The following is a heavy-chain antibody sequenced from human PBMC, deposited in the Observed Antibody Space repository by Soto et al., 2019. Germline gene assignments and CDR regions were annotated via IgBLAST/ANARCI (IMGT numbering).Heavy chain of an antibody. V-gene: IGHV3-23*01. CDR3: ARVAAVVTNSGIDY. CDR1: GFTFSNYP. J-gene: IGHJ4*02. Sequence: EVQVLESGGGLVQPGGSLRLTCVASGFTFSNYPMTWVRQAPGKGLEWVTVISGSGGVTYYADYVKGRFTISRDNSKDTMYLQMNSLRVEDTAVYYCARVAAVVTNSGIDYWGQGTLVTVSS. D-gene: IGHD7-27*01. CDR2: ISGSGGVT.